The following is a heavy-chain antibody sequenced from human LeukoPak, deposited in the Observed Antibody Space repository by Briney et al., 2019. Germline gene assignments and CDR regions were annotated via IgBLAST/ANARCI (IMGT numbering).Heavy chain of an antibody. J-gene: IGHJ4*02. D-gene: IGHD2-15*01. V-gene: IGHV3-7*01. CDR1: GFTFNTYA. CDR2: IKQDGSEK. Sequence: GGPLRLSCAASGFTFNTYAMHWVRQAPGKGLEWVANIKQDGSEKYYVDSVKGRFTISRDNAKNSLYLQMNSLRAEDTAVYYCTKDPDQSQGGFDYWGQGTLVTVSS. CDR3: TKDPDQSQGGFDY.